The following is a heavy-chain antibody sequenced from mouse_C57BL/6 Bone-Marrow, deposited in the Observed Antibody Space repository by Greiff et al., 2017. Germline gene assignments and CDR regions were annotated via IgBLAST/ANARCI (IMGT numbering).Heavy chain of an antibody. CDR1: GFNIKNTY. V-gene: IGHV14-3*01. J-gene: IGHJ2*01. CDR3: ARGGYYYGSSSYYLDY. CDR2: IDPANGNT. D-gene: IGHD1-1*01. Sequence: DVKLQESVAELVRPGASVKLSCTASGFNIKNTYMHWVKQRPEQGLEWIGRIDPANGNTKYAPKFQGKATITADTSSNTAYLQLSSLTSEDTAIYYCARGGYYYGSSSYYLDYWGQGTTLTVSS.